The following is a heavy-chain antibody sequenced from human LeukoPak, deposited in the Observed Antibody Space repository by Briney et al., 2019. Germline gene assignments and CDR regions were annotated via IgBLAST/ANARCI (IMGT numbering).Heavy chain of an antibody. D-gene: IGHD5-18*01. V-gene: IGHV5-10-1*01. J-gene: IGHJ4*02. Sequence: GAALRISCKGSGSRFTSYWISWVRQMPGKGLEWMGRIDPSDSYTNYSPSFQGHVTISADKSISTAYLQWSSLKASDTAMYYCARLVVGTAMVPAFDYWGQGTLVTVSS. CDR1: GSRFTSYW. CDR3: ARLVVGTAMVPAFDY. CDR2: IDPSDSYT.